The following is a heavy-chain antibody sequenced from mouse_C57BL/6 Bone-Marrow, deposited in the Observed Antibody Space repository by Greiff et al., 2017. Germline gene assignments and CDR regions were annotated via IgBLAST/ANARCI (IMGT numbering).Heavy chain of an antibody. Sequence: QLQQSGPELVKPGASVKISCKASGYTFTDYYMNWVKQSHGKSLEWIGDINPNNGGTSYNQKFKGKATLTVDKSSSTAYMELRSLTSEDSAVYYCAIGDSSGYLFDYWGQGTTLTVSS. CDR3: AIGDSSGYLFDY. V-gene: IGHV1-26*01. CDR2: INPNNGGT. J-gene: IGHJ2*01. CDR1: GYTFTDYY. D-gene: IGHD3-2*02.